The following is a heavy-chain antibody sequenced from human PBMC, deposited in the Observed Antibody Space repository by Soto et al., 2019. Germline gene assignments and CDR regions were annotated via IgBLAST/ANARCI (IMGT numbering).Heavy chain of an antibody. Sequence: GGSLRLSCAASGFTFSSYDMHWVRQATGKGLEWVSAIGTAGDTYYPGSVKGRFTISRENAKNSLYLQMNSLRAGDTAVYYCARGSGAGWLNNDDAFDIWGQGTMVTVSS. CDR3: ARGSGAGWLNNDDAFDI. V-gene: IGHV3-13*01. D-gene: IGHD3-22*01. J-gene: IGHJ3*02. CDR1: GFTFSSYD. CDR2: IGTAGDT.